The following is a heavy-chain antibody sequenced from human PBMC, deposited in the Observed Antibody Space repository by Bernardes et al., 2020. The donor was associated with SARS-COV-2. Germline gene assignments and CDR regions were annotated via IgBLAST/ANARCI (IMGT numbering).Heavy chain of an antibody. CDR2: ISSSSSTI. D-gene: IGHD5-12*01. V-gene: IGHV3-48*01. CDR3: ARAAEMATLYYYYYGMDV. CDR1: GFTFSSYS. Sequence: GGSLRLSCAASGFTFSSYSMNWVRQAPGKGLEWVSYISSSSSTIYYADSVKGRFTISRDNAKNSLYLQMNSLRAEDTAVYYCARAAEMATLYYYYYGMDVWGQGTTVTVSS. J-gene: IGHJ6*02.